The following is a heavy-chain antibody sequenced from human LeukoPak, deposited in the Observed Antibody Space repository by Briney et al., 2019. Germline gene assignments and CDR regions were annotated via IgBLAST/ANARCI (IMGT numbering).Heavy chain of an antibody. J-gene: IGHJ4*02. D-gene: IGHD4-11*01. CDR1: GYTFTGYY. CDR2: MNPNSGNT. V-gene: IGHV1-8*02. Sequence: GASVKVSCKASGYTFTGYYMHWVRQAPGQGLEWMGWMNPNSGNTGYAQKFQGRVTMTRNTSISTAYMELSSLRSEDTAVYYCARGDPYSNFDYWGQGTLATVSS. CDR3: ARGDPYSNFDY.